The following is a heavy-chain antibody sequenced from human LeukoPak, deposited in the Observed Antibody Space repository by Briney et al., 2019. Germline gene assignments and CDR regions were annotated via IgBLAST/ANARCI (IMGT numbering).Heavy chain of an antibody. V-gene: IGHV1-69*13. J-gene: IGHJ3*02. CDR1: GGTFSSYA. CDR3: ARAHDDSSGFGVGAFDI. D-gene: IGHD3-22*01. Sequence: SVKVSCKASGGTFSSYAISWVRQAPGQGLEWMGGIILIFGTANYAQKFQGRVTITADESTSTAYMELSSLRSEDTAVYYCARAHDDSSGFGVGAFDIWGQGTMVTVFS. CDR2: IILIFGTA.